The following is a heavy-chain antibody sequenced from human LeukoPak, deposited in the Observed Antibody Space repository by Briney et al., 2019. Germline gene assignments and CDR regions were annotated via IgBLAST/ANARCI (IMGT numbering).Heavy chain of an antibody. J-gene: IGHJ5*02. D-gene: IGHD3-9*01. CDR2: IYYSGST. CDR1: GGSISSYY. V-gene: IGHV4-59*01. CDR3: ARGVQGYDILTGHWFDP. Sequence: SETLSLTCTVSGGSISSYYWSWIRQPPGKGLEWIGYIYYSGSTNYNPSLKSQVTISVDTSKNQFSLKLSSVTAADTAVYYCARGVQGYDILTGHWFDPWGQGTLVTVSS.